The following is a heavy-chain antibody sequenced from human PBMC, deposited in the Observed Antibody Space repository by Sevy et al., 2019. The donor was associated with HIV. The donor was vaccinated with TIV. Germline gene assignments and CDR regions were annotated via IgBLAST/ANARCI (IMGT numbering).Heavy chain of an antibody. CDR3: ARDRLLWFGEDLDWFDP. CDR1: GYSISSGYY. CDR2: IYHSGST. Sequence: SETLSLTCTVSGYSISSGYYWGWIRQPPGKGLEWIGSIYHSGSTYYNPSLKSRVTISVDTSKNQFSLKLGSVTAADTAVYYCARDRLLWFGEDLDWFDPWGQGTLVTVSS. D-gene: IGHD3-10*01. J-gene: IGHJ5*02. V-gene: IGHV4-38-2*02.